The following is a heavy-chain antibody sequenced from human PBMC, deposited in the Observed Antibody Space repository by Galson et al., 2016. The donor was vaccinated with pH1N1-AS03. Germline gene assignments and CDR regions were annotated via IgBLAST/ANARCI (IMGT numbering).Heavy chain of an antibody. CDR1: GGSINISPYN. Sequence: TCSVSGGSINISPYNWGWIRQSPGKGLEWLGSVSFSGTTYYNPSLKSRVSTSMDTSENQISLPLSSVTATDTAVYYCARQAEGRMLTRRLRYFGCCGRGIRVTVSS. CDR3: ARQAEGRMLTRRLRYFGC. D-gene: IGHD1-14*01. V-gene: IGHV4-39*01. J-gene: IGHJ2*01. CDR2: VSFSGTT.